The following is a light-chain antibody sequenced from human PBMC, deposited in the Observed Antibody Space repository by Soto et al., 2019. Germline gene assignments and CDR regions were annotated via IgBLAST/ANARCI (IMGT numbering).Light chain of an antibody. J-gene: IGKJ1*01. V-gene: IGKV1-39*01. Sequence: DIQMTQSPSSLSASVEDRVIITCRASQSISSHLNWYQQKPGKAPKLLIFAASSLQSGVPSRFSGSRSGPDFTLTISSLQPEDFATYYCQQSYSSPPTFGQGTKVDIK. CDR3: QQSYSSPPT. CDR2: AAS. CDR1: QSISSH.